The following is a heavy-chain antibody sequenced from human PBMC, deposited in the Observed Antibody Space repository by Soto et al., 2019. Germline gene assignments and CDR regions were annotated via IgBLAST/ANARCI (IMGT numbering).Heavy chain of an antibody. Sequence: PSETLSLTCTVSGGSISSYYWSWIRQPPGKGLEWIGYIYYSGSTNYNPSLKSRVTISVDTSKNQFSLKLSSVTAADTAVYYCERALSVTNRGMSMDVWGQGTTVPVYS. D-gene: IGHD4-4*01. CDR3: ERALSVTNRGMSMDV. J-gene: IGHJ6*02. CDR2: IYYSGST. CDR1: GGSISSYY. V-gene: IGHV4-59*01.